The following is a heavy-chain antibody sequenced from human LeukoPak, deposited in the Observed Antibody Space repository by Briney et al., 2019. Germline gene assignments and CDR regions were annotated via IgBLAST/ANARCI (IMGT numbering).Heavy chain of an antibody. D-gene: IGHD3-10*01. J-gene: IGHJ4*02. V-gene: IGHV3-11*01. Sequence: GGSLRLSCAASGFTFSDYYMSWIRQAPGKGLEWVSYISSSGSTIYYADSVKGRFTISRDNAKNSLYLQMNSLRAEDTVVYYCAKSDWGFGELLPIWGQGTLVTVSS. CDR3: AKSDWGFGELLPI. CDR2: ISSSGSTI. CDR1: GFTFSDYY.